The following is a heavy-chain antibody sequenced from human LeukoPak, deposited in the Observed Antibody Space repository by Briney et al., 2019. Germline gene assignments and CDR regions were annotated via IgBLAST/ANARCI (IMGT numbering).Heavy chain of an antibody. V-gene: IGHV1-69*06. CDR3: ARGRQQQYFPFDY. D-gene: IGHD6-13*01. Sequence: ASVKVSCKASGGTFSSYAISWVRQAPGQGLEWMGGIIPIFGTANYAQKFQGRVTITADKSTSTAYMELSSLRSEDTAVYYCARGRQQQYFPFDYWGQGTLVTVSS. CDR2: IIPIFGTA. J-gene: IGHJ4*02. CDR1: GGTFSSYA.